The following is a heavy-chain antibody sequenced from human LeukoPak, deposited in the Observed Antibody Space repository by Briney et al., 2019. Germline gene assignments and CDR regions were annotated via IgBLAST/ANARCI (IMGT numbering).Heavy chain of an antibody. V-gene: IGHV4-34*01. Sequence: PSETLSLTCAVYGGSFSGYYWSWIRQPPGKGLEWIGEINHSGSTNYNPSLKSRVTIPVDTSKNQFSLKLSSVTAADTAVYYCARGDYPYGSGSYYRGGFDYWGQGTLVTVSS. J-gene: IGHJ4*02. CDR1: GGSFSGYY. D-gene: IGHD3-10*01. CDR3: ARGDYPYGSGSYYRGGFDY. CDR2: INHSGST.